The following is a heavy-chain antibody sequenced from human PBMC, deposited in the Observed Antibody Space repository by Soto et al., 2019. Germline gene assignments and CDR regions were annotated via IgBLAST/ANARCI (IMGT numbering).Heavy chain of an antibody. V-gene: IGHV1-24*01. CDR1: GYTLTELS. CDR2: FDPEDGET. J-gene: IGHJ4*02. Sequence: ASVKVSCKVSGYTLTELSMHWVRQAPGKGLEWMGGFDPEDGETIYAQKFQGRVTMTEDTSTDTAYMELSSLRSEDTAVYYCATLAYYDFWSGYDHWGQGTLVTVS. D-gene: IGHD3-3*01. CDR3: ATLAYYDFWSGYDH.